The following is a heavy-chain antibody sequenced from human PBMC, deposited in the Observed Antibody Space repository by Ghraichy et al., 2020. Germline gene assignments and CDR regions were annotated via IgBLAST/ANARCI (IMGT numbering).Heavy chain of an antibody. J-gene: IGHJ6*02. D-gene: IGHD3-3*01. CDR3: ARARSGYDYYYGMDV. V-gene: IGHV1-8*01. CDR1: GYTFTSYD. Sequence: ASVKVSCKASGYTFTSYDINWVRQATGQGLEWMGWMNTNTGNTDYAQKFQGRVTMTRSTSISTAYMELSSLRSEDTAMYYCARARSGYDYYYGMDVWGQGTTVTVSS. CDR2: MNTNTGNT.